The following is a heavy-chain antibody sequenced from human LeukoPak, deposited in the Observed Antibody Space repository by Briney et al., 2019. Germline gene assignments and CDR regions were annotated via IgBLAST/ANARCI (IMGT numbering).Heavy chain of an antibody. Sequence: LSGGSLRLSCAASGFTFSSYAMSWVRQAPGKGLEWVSGISGSGGATYSADSVKGRFTISRDNPKNTLYLQMNSLRAEDTAVYYCARNHPVTTRFLFDYWGQGTLVTVSS. CDR1: GFTFSSYA. V-gene: IGHV3-23*01. D-gene: IGHD4-17*01. J-gene: IGHJ4*02. CDR2: ISGSGGAT. CDR3: ARNHPVTTRFLFDY.